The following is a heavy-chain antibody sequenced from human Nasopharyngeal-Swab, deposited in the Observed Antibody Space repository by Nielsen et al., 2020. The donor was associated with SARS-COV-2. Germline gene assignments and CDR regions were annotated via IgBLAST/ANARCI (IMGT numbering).Heavy chain of an antibody. V-gene: IGHV3-66*01. D-gene: IGHD3-10*01. Sequence: GGSLRLSCAASGFAFSRYSMSWVRQAPGKGLEWVSIIYSDGKTYYADSVKGRFTVSRDNSKNTLFLEMDSLRAEDTAVYYCARGSSVHAFDVWGQGTEVTVSS. J-gene: IGHJ3*01. CDR2: IYSDGKT. CDR1: GFAFSRYS. CDR3: ARGSSVHAFDV.